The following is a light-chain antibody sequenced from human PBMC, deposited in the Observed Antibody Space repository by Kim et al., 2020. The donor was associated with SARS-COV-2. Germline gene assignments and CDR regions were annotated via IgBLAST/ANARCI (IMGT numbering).Light chain of an antibody. Sequence: DIQMTQSPSSLSTSVGNRVTITCQASQDIGRYLNWYQQKPGKAPELLIYDASNLETGVPSRFSGSGSGTDFTLTISSLQPEDIATYYCQQYDTLPRYTFGQGTKLEI. CDR1: QDIGRY. CDR3: QQYDTLPRYT. J-gene: IGKJ2*01. CDR2: DAS. V-gene: IGKV1-33*01.